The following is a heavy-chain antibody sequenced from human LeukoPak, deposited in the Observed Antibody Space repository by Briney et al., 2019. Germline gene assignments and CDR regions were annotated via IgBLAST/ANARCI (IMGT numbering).Heavy chain of an antibody. CDR3: ARGASNRFDY. CDR1: GFTFSTYT. D-gene: IGHD1-14*01. J-gene: IGHJ4*02. Sequence: PGGSLRLSCAASGFTFSTYTMYWVRQAPGKGLVWVSRIYTDGSSTNYADSVKGRFTISRDNAKNTLYLQMNSLRGEDTAVYYCARGASNRFDYWGQGTLVTVSS. V-gene: IGHV3-74*01. CDR2: IYTDGSST.